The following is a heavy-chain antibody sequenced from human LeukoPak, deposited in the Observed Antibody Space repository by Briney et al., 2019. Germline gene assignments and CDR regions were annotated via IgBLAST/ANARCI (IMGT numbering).Heavy chain of an antibody. CDR2: TPYDGSRK. J-gene: IGHJ4*01. Sequence: GGSLRLSCAASGLTFSSHGMHWVRQAPGKRLEWVAFTPYDGSRKHYAGSVKGRFTISRDNSKNTLYVQMNSLRTEDTAVYYCATKTPWSGPFAAGYWGHGTLVTVSS. CDR1: GLTFSSHG. D-gene: IGHD3-3*01. CDR3: ATKTPWSGPFAAGY. V-gene: IGHV3-30*02.